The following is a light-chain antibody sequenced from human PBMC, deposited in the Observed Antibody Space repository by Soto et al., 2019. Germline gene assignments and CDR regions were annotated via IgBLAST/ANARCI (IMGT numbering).Light chain of an antibody. Sequence: EIVMTQSPATLSVSPGERATLSCRASQSVSTNLAWYQQKPGQAPRLLIFGASTRATDVPARFSGSGSGTEFTLTISSLQSEYFAVYYCLQHNSWPRTFGQGTRLEV. J-gene: IGKJ1*01. CDR2: GAS. V-gene: IGKV3-15*01. CDR1: QSVSTN. CDR3: LQHNSWPRT.